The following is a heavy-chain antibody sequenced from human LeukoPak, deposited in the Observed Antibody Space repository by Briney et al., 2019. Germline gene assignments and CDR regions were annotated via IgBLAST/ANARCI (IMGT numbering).Heavy chain of an antibody. CDR3: ARGGTSTYYDFWSGYYQGYFDY. Sequence: KTGGSLRLSCAASGFTFSSYSMNWVRQAPGKGLEWVSSISSSSSYIYYADSVKGRFTISRDNAKNSLYLQMNSLRAEDTAVYYCARGGTSTYYDFWSGYYQGYFDYWGQETLVTVSS. D-gene: IGHD3-3*01. J-gene: IGHJ4*02. CDR1: GFTFSSYS. V-gene: IGHV3-21*01. CDR2: ISSSSSYI.